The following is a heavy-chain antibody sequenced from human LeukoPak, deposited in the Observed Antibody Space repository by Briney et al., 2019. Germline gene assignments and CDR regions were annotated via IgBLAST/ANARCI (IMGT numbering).Heavy chain of an antibody. V-gene: IGHV4-39*07. CDR3: ARDPNESNRIQWPHGWFDP. Sequence: SETLSLTCTVSGGSISSSSYYWGWIRQPPGKGLEWIGSIYYSGSTYYNPFLKSRVTISVDTSKNQFSLKLSSVTAADTAVYYCARDPNESNRIQWPHGWFDPWGQGTLVTVSS. CDR1: GGSISSSSYY. J-gene: IGHJ5*02. D-gene: IGHD5-12*01. CDR2: IYYSGST.